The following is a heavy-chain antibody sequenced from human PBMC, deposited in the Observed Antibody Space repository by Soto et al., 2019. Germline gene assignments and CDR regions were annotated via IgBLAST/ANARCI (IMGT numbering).Heavy chain of an antibody. J-gene: IGHJ4*02. V-gene: IGHV1-46*01. CDR2: INPSGGSL. D-gene: IGHD3-16*01. Sequence: ASGKVCCKASGYTFTSYYIHWVRQAPGQGLEWMGIINPSGGSLSYAQKFQGRVTMTRDTSTSTVYMELSSLRSEDTAVYYCVRDSSYDYGWGSPALGWYYFDYWGQGTLVPVSS. CDR1: GYTFTSYY. CDR3: VRDSSYDYGWGSPALGWYYFDY.